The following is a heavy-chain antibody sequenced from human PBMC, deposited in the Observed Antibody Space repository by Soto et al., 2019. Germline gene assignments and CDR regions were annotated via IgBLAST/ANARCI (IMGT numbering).Heavy chain of an antibody. CDR1: GGTFSSYA. Sequence: GASVKVSCKASGGTFSSYAISWVRQAPGQGLEWMGGIIPIFGTANYAQKFQGRVTITADESTSTAYMELSSLRSEDTAVYYCARVPSSGYYGAYYYYYYGMDVWGQGTTVTVSS. D-gene: IGHD3-22*01. J-gene: IGHJ6*02. CDR2: IIPIFGTA. CDR3: ARVPSSGYYGAYYYYYYGMDV. V-gene: IGHV1-69*13.